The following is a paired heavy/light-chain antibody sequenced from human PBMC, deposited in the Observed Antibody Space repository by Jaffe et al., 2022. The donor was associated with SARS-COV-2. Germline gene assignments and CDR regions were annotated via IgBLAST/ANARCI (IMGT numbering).Light chain of an antibody. CDR3: HQYYNTPT. J-gene: IGKJ1*01. V-gene: IGKV4-1*01. Sequence: DIVMTQTPDSLAVSLGERATINCKSSRSLFYSSKNRNYLAWYQQKTGQPPKLLIYWASTRESGVPDRFSGSGSGTDFTLTISSLQAEDVAVYFCHQYYNTPTFGQGTKVEI. CDR1: RSLFYSSKNRNY. CDR2: WAS.
Heavy chain of an antibody. J-gene: IGHJ6*02. CDR2: ISGSGIPS. D-gene: IGHD2-21*01. CDR1: GFRFENYV. CDR3: AKRGEYCDDGACHYGMDV. Sequence: EVQLVESGGGLVQPGGSLKLSCAASGFRFENYVMNWVRQGPGKGLESVSAISGSGIPSHYADSVKDRFTISRDNSKNILYLQMNSLRADDTAIYYCAKRGEYCDDGACHYGMDVWGQGTTVTVSS. V-gene: IGHV3-23*04.